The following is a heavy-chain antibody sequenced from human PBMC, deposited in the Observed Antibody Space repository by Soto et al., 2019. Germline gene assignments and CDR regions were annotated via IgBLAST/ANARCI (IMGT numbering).Heavy chain of an antibody. V-gene: IGHV4-34*01. CDR2: INHSGST. D-gene: IGHD3-22*01. J-gene: IGHJ6*02. CDR3: ARHNYDSSGYYHYYYGMDV. Sequence: QVQLQQWGAGLLKPSETLSLTCAVYGGSGGSFSGYYWSWIRQPPGKGLEWIGEINHSGSTNYNPSLTSRVTISVDTSKNQFSLKLRSVTAADTAVYYCARHNYDSSGYYHYYYGMDVWGQGTTVTVSS. CDR1: GGSGGSFSGYY.